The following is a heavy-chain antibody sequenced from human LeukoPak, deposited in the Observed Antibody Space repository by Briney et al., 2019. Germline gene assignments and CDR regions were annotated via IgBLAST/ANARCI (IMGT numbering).Heavy chain of an antibody. V-gene: IGHV3-66*02. CDR2: IYSGGST. J-gene: IGHJ3*02. CDR1: GFTVSSNY. D-gene: IGHD3-3*01. CDR3: AVTLEWLKWGAFDI. Sequence: GGSLRLSCAASGFTVSSNYMSWVRQAPGKGLEWVSVIYSGGSTYYADSVKGRFTISRDNSKNTLYLQMNSLRAEDTAVYYCAVTLEWLKWGAFDIWGQGTMVTVSS.